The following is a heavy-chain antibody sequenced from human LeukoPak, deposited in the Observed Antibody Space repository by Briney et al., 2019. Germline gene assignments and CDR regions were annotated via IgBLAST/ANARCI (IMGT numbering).Heavy chain of an antibody. CDR1: GYTFTSYY. J-gene: IGHJ4*02. Sequence: GASVKVSCKASGYTFTSYYMHWVRQAPGQGLEWMGWINPNSGGTNYAQKFQGRVTMTRDTSISTAYMELSRLRSDDTAVYYCARARQRASSIVPAVIILFYWGQGTLVTVSS. CDR3: ARARQRASSIVPAVIILFY. D-gene: IGHD2-2*01. V-gene: IGHV1-2*02. CDR2: INPNSGGT.